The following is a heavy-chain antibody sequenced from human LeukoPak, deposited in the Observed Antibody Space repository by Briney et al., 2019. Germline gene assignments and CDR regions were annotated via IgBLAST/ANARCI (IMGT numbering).Heavy chain of an antibody. CDR2: IKEDGSKK. V-gene: IGHV3-7*03. D-gene: IGHD3-22*01. CDR1: GFTFSGCW. CDR3: APPLDYYDRSGYPQGGE. J-gene: IGHJ4*02. Sequence: GGSLRLSCAASGFTFSGCWMTWVRQAPGKGLEWVANIKEDGSKKNYVDSVKGRFTIFRDNAKNSLYLQMNSLRAEDTAVYYFAPPLDYYDRSGYPQGGEGGQETLATVS.